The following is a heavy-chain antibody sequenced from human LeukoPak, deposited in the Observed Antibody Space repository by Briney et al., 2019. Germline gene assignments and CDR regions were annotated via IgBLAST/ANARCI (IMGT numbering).Heavy chain of an antibody. V-gene: IGHV3-30*18. CDR2: ISYDGSNK. J-gene: IGHJ6*02. CDR1: GFTFSSYG. Sequence: PGGSLRLSCAASGFTFSSYGMHWVRQAPGKGLEWVAVISYDGSNKYYADSVKGRFTISRDNSKNTLYLQMNSLRAEDTAVYYCAKEIGYYYYGMDVWGQGTTVTVSS. CDR3: AKEIGYYYYGMDV.